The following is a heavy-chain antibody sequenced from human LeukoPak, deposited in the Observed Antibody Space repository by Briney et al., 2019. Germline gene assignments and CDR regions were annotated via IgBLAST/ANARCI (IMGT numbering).Heavy chain of an antibody. CDR2: IYSSGSV. CDR1: GGSIHSYY. V-gene: IGHV4-59*08. D-gene: IGHD6-13*01. Sequence: PSETPSLTCTISGGSIHSYYWSWIRQPPGKGLEWIGYIYSSGSVDYNPSLQSRVAMSVDTSRNQFSLKLTSLTAADTAVYYCARHHRGSWFWFDSWGQGTLVTVSS. CDR3: ARHHRGSWFWFDS. J-gene: IGHJ5*01.